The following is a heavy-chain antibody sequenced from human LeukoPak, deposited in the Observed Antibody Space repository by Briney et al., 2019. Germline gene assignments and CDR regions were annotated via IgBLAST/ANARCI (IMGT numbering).Heavy chain of an antibody. CDR1: GGFFSGYY. V-gene: IGHV4-34*01. Sequence: SETLSLTCAVYGGFFSGYYWSWIRQLPGKGLEWIGEINHSGSTNYNPSLKSRVTISVDTSKNQFSLKLSSVTAADTAVYYCAKRIVVVPAAIGWFDPWGQGTLVTVSS. D-gene: IGHD2-2*01. J-gene: IGHJ5*02. CDR2: INHSGST. CDR3: AKRIVVVPAAIGWFDP.